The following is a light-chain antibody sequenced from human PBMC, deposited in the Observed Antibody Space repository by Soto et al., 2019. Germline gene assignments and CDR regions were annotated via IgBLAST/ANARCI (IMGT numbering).Light chain of an antibody. Sequence: QAVVTQPPSASGTPGQRVTISCSGSSSNIGSNYVYWYQQLPGTAPKLLIYTNNQLPSGVPDRFSGSKSGTSASLAISGLRSEDEADYYCAAWDDSLSGRLFGGGTQLTVL. CDR2: TNN. CDR1: SSNIGSNY. J-gene: IGLJ3*02. CDR3: AAWDDSLSGRL. V-gene: IGLV1-47*01.